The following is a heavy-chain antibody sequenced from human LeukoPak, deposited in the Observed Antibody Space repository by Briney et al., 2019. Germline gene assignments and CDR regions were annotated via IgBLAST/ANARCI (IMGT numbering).Heavy chain of an antibody. J-gene: IGHJ6*03. V-gene: IGHV4-39*01. CDR1: GGSINSRSYY. CDR2: VYYGGTT. CDR3: ARRATTVTTGYYYYYMDV. D-gene: IGHD4-17*01. Sequence: PSETLSLTCTVSGGSINSRSYYWGWIRQPPGKRLEWIGSVYYGGTTYYNPSLKSRVTISEDTSKNQFSLKLSSVTAADTAVYYCARRATTVTTGYYYYYMDVWGKGTTVTVSS.